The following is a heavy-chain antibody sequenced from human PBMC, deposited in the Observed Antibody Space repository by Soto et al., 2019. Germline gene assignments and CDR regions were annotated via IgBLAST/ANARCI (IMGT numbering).Heavy chain of an antibody. CDR3: AKSPFYDILTGYPNLGY. CDR2: ISGSGGST. V-gene: IGHV3-23*01. CDR1: GFTFSSYA. D-gene: IGHD3-9*01. Sequence: PGGSLRLSCAASGFTFSSYAMSWVRQAPGKGLEWVSAISGSGGSTYHADSVKGRFTISRDNSKNTLYLQMNSLRAEDTAVYYCAKSPFYDILTGYPNLGYWGQGTLVTSPQ. J-gene: IGHJ4*02.